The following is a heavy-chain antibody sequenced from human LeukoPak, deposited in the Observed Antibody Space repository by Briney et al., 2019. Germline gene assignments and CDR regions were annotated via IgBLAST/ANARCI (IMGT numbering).Heavy chain of an antibody. CDR3: ARDPGSYGMDV. Sequence: SETLSLTCAVYGGSFSGYYWSWIHQPPGKGLEWIGEIKHSGSTTYNPSLKSRVTISVDTSRNQLSLRLSSVTAADTALYFCARDPGSYGMDVWGQGTTVTVSS. D-gene: IGHD1-26*01. CDR2: IKHSGST. V-gene: IGHV4-34*01. J-gene: IGHJ6*02. CDR1: GGSFSGYY.